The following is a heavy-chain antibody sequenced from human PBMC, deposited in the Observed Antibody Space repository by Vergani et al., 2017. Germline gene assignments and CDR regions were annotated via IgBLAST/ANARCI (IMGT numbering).Heavy chain of an antibody. CDR3: AREPPYRWLRTFDY. J-gene: IGHJ4*02. Sequence: EVQLVESGGGLVKPGGSLRLSCAASGFTFSSYSMNWVRQAPGKGLEWVSSISSSSSYTYYADSVKGRFTISRDNAKNSLYLQMNSLRAEDTAVYYCAREPPYRWLRTFDYWGQGTLVTVSS. D-gene: IGHD5-12*01. V-gene: IGHV3-21*01. CDR1: GFTFSSYS. CDR2: ISSSSSYT.